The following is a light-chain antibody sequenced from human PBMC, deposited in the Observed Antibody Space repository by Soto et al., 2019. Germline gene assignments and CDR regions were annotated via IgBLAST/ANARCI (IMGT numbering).Light chain of an antibody. V-gene: IGKV3-15*01. Sequence: DIVMTQSPATLSVSPGGRATLSCRASQSVSTNLAWYQQRPGQAPRLLIYRASTRAAGVPARFSGSGSGTEFTLTISGLQSEDFAVYYCQQYNSWPRTFGQGTKVDIK. CDR1: QSVSTN. CDR3: QQYNSWPRT. J-gene: IGKJ1*01. CDR2: RAS.